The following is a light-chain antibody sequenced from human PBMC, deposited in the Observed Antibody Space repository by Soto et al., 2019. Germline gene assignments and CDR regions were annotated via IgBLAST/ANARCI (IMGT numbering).Light chain of an antibody. CDR2: GAS. Sequence: EIVMTQSPATLSVSPGERATLSCRASQSVSSNLAWYQQKPGQAPSLVIYGASTRATGIPARFSGSGSGTEFTLTISSLQSEDFAVYSCQQYNNWPWTFGQGTKVEIK. CDR3: QQYNNWPWT. J-gene: IGKJ1*01. CDR1: QSVSSN. V-gene: IGKV3-15*01.